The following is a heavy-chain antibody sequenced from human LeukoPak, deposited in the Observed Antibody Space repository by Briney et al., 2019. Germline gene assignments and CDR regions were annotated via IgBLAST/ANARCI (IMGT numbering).Heavy chain of an antibody. V-gene: IGHV1-24*01. CDR1: GYTLTELS. CDR3: ATGPRADTAMGRYYGY. CDR2: FDPEDGET. Sequence: ASVKVSCKVSGYTLTELSMHWVRQAPGKGLEWMGGFDPEDGETIYAQKFQGRVTMTEDTSTDTAYMELSSLRSEGTAVYYCATGPRADTAMGRYYGYWGQGTLVTVSS. D-gene: IGHD5-18*01. J-gene: IGHJ4*02.